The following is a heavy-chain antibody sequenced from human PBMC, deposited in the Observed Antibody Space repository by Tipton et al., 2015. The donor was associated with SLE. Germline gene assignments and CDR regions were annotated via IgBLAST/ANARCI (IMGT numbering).Heavy chain of an antibody. D-gene: IGHD6-19*01. CDR2: INHSGST. CDR1: GGSFSGYY. J-gene: IGHJ2*01. V-gene: IGHV4-34*01. CDR3: ARRGIAVAADWYFDL. Sequence: TLSLTCAVYGGSFSGYYWSWIRQPPGKGLEWIGEINHSGSTNYNPSLKSRVTISVDTSKDQFSLKLNSVTAADTAVYYCARRGIAVAADWYFDLWGRGTLVTVSS.